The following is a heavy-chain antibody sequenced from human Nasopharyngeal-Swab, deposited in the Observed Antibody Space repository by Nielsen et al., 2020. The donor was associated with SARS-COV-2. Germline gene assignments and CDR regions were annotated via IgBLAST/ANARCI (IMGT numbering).Heavy chain of an antibody. D-gene: IGHD2-8*01. CDR1: GGSFSGYY. V-gene: IGHV4-34*12. Sequence: AETLSLTCAVYGGSFSGYYWSWIRQPPGKGLEWIGEIIHSGSTNYNPSLKSRVTISVDTSKNQFSLKLRSVTAADTAVFYCARHMLGGPTAFDIWGQGTVVTVSS. J-gene: IGHJ3*02. CDR2: IIHSGST. CDR3: ARHMLGGPTAFDI.